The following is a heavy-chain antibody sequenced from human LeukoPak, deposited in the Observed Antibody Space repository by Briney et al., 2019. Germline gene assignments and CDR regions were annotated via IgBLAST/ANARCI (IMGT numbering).Heavy chain of an antibody. CDR3: VRRPWYSSSYWFDP. CDR1: GYSFSSYW. V-gene: IGHV5-51*01. J-gene: IGHJ5*02. Sequence: GESLKISCKGSGYSFSSYWIGWVRQLPGKGLEWMGIIYPGDSDTRYSPFFQGQVTISADKSISTAYLQWSSLKASDTAMYYCVRRPWYSSSYWFDPWGQGALVTVSS. D-gene: IGHD6-13*01. CDR2: IYPGDSDT.